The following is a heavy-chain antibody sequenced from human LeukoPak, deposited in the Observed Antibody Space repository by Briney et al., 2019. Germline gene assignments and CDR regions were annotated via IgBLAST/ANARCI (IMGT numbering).Heavy chain of an antibody. CDR1: GGSISDAAYY. J-gene: IGHJ3*02. Sequence: SQTLSLTCTVSGGSISDAAYYWSWIRQPPGKGLEWIGYIYYSGSTYYNPSLKSRVTMSVDTSKNQFSLKLSSVTAADTAVYYCARVDYGDSTSAFDIWGQGTMVTVSS. CDR3: ARVDYGDSTSAFDI. D-gene: IGHD4-17*01. V-gene: IGHV4-30-4*01. CDR2: IYYSGST.